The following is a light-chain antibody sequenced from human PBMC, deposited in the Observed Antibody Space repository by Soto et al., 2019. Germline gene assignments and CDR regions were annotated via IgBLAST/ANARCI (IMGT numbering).Light chain of an antibody. CDR1: RHVYINA. V-gene: IGKV3-20*01. Sequence: VVVTQSPATLSLSPGETATLSCRASRHVYINALAWYQQKPGRTPTLLIYRASTRATDIPDRFSATGSGTDFSLTLSSVEPDDSAVDYCQQYCASPFTFGPGTIVEI. J-gene: IGKJ3*01. CDR2: RAS. CDR3: QQYCASPFT.